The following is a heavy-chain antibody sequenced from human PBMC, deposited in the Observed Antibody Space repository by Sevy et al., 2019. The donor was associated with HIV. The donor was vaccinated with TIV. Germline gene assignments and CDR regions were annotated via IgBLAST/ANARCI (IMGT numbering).Heavy chain of an antibody. D-gene: IGHD2-15*01. CDR3: GRDGDIVVVTSGYYYGMDV. J-gene: IGHJ6*02. CDR1: GFTFSSYS. Sequence: GGSLRLSCAASGFTFSSYSMNWVRQAPGKGLEWVSSISSSSSYIYYADSVKGRFTISRDNAKNSLYLQMNSLRAEDTAVYYCGRDGDIVVVTSGYYYGMDVWGQGTTVTVSS. CDR2: ISSSSSYI. V-gene: IGHV3-21*01.